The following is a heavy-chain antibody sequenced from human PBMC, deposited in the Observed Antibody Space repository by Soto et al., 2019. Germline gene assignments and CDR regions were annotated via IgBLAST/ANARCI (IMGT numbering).Heavy chain of an antibody. J-gene: IGHJ3*02. Sequence: SRTLSLTCAISVDSVSNNSAAWNWIRQSPSRGLEWLGRTYYRSKWYNDYAVSVKSRIIINPDTSKNQFSLQLNSVTPEDTAVYYCARERYGDYGRGTFDIWGQGTMVTVSS. CDR3: ARERYGDYGRGTFDI. CDR2: TYYRSKWYN. V-gene: IGHV6-1*01. CDR1: VDSVSNNSAA. D-gene: IGHD4-17*01.